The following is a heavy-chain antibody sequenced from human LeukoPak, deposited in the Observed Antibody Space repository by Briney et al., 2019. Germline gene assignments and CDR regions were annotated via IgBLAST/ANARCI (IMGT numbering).Heavy chain of an antibody. CDR1: GYRFIDYW. D-gene: IGHD4-11*01. CDR3: VRYGLQGVRVSGCFPSFNYNGVDA. CDR2: IFPGDTDI. Sequence: GESLKISCQGSGYRFIDYWIRWVRQMPGKGLEWMGIIFPGDTDIKYSPSFQGQVTISADNSISTAYLQWSSLKASDTALYYCVRYGLQGVRVSGCFPSFNYNGVDAWARGARSPSP. V-gene: IGHV5-51*01. J-gene: IGHJ6*02.